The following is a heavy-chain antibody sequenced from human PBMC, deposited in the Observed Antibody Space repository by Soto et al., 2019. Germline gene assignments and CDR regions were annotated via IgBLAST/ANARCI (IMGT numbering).Heavy chain of an antibody. CDR2: IYYSGST. Sequence: SETLSLTCTVSGGSISSYYWSWIRQPPGKGLEWIGYIYYSGSTNYNPSLKSRVTISVDTSKNQFSLKLSSVTAADTAVYYCARHHMTTFDYWGQGTLVTVSS. V-gene: IGHV4-59*01. J-gene: IGHJ4*02. CDR1: GGSISSYY. D-gene: IGHD1-1*01. CDR3: ARHHMTTFDY.